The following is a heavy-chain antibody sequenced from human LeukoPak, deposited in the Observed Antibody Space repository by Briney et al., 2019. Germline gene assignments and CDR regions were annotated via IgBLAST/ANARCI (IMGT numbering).Heavy chain of an antibody. D-gene: IGHD2-2*01. CDR3: TTDQRYCSSTSCYYFDY. V-gene: IGHV3-15*01. CDR2: IKSKTDGGTK. CDR1: GFTLSNAW. Sequence: GGSLRLSCAASGFTLSNAWMSWVRQAPGKGLEWDGRIKSKTDGGTKDYAAPVKGRFTISRDDSKNTLYLQMNSLKTENTAVYYCTTDQRYCSSTSCYYFDYWGQGTLVTVSS. J-gene: IGHJ4*02.